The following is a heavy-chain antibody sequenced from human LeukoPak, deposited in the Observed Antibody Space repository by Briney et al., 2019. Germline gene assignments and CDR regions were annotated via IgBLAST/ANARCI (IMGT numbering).Heavy chain of an antibody. CDR2: ISWNSGSI. D-gene: IGHD2-15*01. Sequence: GGSLRLSCAASGFTFDHYAMHWVRQAPGKGLEWVSGISWNSGSIGYADSVKGRFTISRDNAKNSLYLQMNSLRAEDTAVYYCARDNGYCSGGSCYGNAFDIWGQGTMVTVSS. CDR1: GFTFDHYA. J-gene: IGHJ3*02. V-gene: IGHV3-9*01. CDR3: ARDNGYCSGGSCYGNAFDI.